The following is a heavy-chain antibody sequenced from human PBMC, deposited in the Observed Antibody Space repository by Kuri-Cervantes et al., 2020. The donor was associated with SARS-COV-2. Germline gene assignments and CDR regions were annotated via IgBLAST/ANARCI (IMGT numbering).Heavy chain of an antibody. CDR3: ARDTGYCGGDCSAFDI. V-gene: IGHV4-4*02. CDR1: GGSISSSNW. D-gene: IGHD2-21*02. CDR2: IYHSGST. Sequence: SETLSLTCAVSGGSISSSNWWSWVRQPPGKGLEWIGEIYHSGSTNYNPSLKSRVTISVDKSKNQFSLKLSSVTAADTAVYYCARDTGYCGGDCSAFDIWGQGTMVTV. J-gene: IGHJ3*02.